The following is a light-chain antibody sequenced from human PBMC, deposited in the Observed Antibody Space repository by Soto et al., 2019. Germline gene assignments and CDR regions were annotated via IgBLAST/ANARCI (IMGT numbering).Light chain of an antibody. CDR1: SSDVGAYNY. CDR3: CSYADRFTSV. V-gene: IGLV2-11*01. J-gene: IGLJ1*01. CDR2: DVN. Sequence: QSVLTQPRSVSGSPGQSVTISCTGTSSDVGAYNYVSWYQQHPGKAPKLMTYDVNERPSGVPHRFSGSKSGNTASLTISGLQAEDEADYYCCSYADRFTSVFGTGTKLTVL.